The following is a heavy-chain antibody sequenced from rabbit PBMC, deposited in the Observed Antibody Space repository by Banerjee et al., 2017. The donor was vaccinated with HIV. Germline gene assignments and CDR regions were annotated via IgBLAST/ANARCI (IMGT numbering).Heavy chain of an antibody. J-gene: IGHJ4*01. Sequence: QEQLEESGGDLVKPEGSLTLTCTASAFSFSSSDWICWVRQAPGKGLEWIACIYGGSSGSSHYATWAKGRFTISKTSSTTVTLQMTSLTAADTATYFCARDLAGVIGWNFNLWGPGTLVT. CDR1: AFSFSSSDW. CDR2: IYGGSSGSS. D-gene: IGHD4-1*01. CDR3: ARDLAGVIGWNFNL. V-gene: IGHV1S45*01.